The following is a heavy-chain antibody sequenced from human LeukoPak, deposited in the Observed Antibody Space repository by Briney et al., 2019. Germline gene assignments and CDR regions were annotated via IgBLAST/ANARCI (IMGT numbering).Heavy chain of an antibody. CDR1: GNSIINYA. CDR2: IIPIFGTA. CDR3: TTRACHAGGCSSSFYYYYGLHF. D-gene: IGHD3-16*01. J-gene: IGHJ6*02. Sequence: SVKVSCKTSGNSIINYAVSWVRQAPGQGFEWMGGIIPIFGTADYAQKFQGRVTITADQSTSTTYMALSSLKSEDTATYYCTTRACHAGGCSSSFYYYYGLHFWGQGTTVSLSS. V-gene: IGHV1-69*13.